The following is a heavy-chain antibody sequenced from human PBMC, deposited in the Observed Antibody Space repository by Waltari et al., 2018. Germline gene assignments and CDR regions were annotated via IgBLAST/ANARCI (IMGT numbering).Heavy chain of an antibody. Sequence: VHLQASGPALVKPSGTLSVTCTVAGGSPRSYDWRGIRQPPGKGLVWIGYIYYSGSTNYNPSLKSRVTISVDTSKNQFSLKLSSVTAADTAVYYCATYYSSGWYGTFDYWGQGTLVTVSS. J-gene: IGHJ4*02. CDR1: GGSPRSYD. CDR3: ATYYSSGWYGTFDY. D-gene: IGHD6-19*01. CDR2: IYYSGST. V-gene: IGHV4-59*01.